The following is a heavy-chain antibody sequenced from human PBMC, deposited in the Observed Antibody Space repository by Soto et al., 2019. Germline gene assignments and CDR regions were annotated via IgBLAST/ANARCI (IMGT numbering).Heavy chain of an antibody. V-gene: IGHV3-72*01. D-gene: IGHD2-15*01. J-gene: IGHJ4*02. CDR1: GFTFSDHY. CDR2: TRDKAKGYTT. CDR3: ARGGYCSGGSCYSPPNY. Sequence: EVHLVESGGGLVQPGGSLRLSCAASGFTFSDHYMDWVRQAPGKGLKWVGRTRDKAKGYTTEYAASVKGRFTISRDDSKNSLYLQMNSLKTEDTALYYCARGGYCSGGSCYSPPNYWGQGTLVTVSS.